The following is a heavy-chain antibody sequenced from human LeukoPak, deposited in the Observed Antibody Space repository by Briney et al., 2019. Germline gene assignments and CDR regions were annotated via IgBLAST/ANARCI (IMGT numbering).Heavy chain of an antibody. D-gene: IGHD3-10*01. CDR1: GFTFSSYS. CDR3: ANSLPLPPRFGEASYFQH. Sequence: GGSLRLSCAASGFTFSSYSMNWVRQAPGKGLEWVSAISGSGGSTYYADSVKGRFTISRDNSKNTLYLQMNSLRAEDTAVYYCANSLPLPPRFGEASYFQHWGQGTLVTVFS. J-gene: IGHJ1*01. CDR2: ISGSGGST. V-gene: IGHV3-23*01.